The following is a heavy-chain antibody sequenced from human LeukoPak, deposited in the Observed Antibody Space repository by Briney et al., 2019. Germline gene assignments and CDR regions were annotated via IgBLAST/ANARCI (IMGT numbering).Heavy chain of an antibody. Sequence: ASVKVSCKASGYTFSGYYMHWVRQAPGQGLEWMGWINPNSGGTNYAQKFQGWVTMTRDTSISTAYMELSRLRSDDTAVYYCARGIAAAASGQYYYYYGMDVWGQGTTVTVSS. D-gene: IGHD6-13*01. CDR2: INPNSGGT. J-gene: IGHJ6*02. CDR1: GYTFSGYY. V-gene: IGHV1-2*04. CDR3: ARGIAAAASGQYYYYYGMDV.